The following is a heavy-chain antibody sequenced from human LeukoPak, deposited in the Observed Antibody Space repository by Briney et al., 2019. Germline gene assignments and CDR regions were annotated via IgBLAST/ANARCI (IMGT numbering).Heavy chain of an antibody. Sequence: GASVKVSCKASGYTFTNYYMHWVRQAPGQGLEWMGIINPSGGRTSYARNFQGRVTMTRDTSTSTVYMEVSSLRSEDTAVYYCARGPYSSSWDKDYWGQGTLVTVSS. V-gene: IGHV1-46*01. J-gene: IGHJ4*02. CDR3: ARGPYSSSWDKDY. CDR1: GYTFTNYY. D-gene: IGHD6-13*01. CDR2: INPSGGRT.